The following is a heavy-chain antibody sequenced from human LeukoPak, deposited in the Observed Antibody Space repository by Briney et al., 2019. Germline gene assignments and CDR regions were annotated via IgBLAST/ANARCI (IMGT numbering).Heavy chain of an antibody. CDR3: AKNREEYNWNLAAYYYYYGMDV. CDR2: ISGSGGST. V-gene: IGHV3-23*01. Sequence: GGSLRLSCAASGFTFSSYAMSWVRQAPGKGLEWVSAISGSGGSTYCADSVKGRFTISRDNSKNTLYLQMNSLRAEDTAVYYCAKNREEYNWNLAAYYYYYGMDVWGKGTTVTVSS. D-gene: IGHD1-1*01. CDR1: GFTFSSYA. J-gene: IGHJ6*04.